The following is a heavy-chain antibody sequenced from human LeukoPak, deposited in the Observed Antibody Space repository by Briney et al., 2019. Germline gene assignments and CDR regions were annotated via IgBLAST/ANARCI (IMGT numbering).Heavy chain of an antibody. Sequence: SVKVSCKASGGTFSSYAISWVRQAPGQGLEWMGRIIPILGIANYAQKFQGRVTITADKSTSTAYIELSRLRSDDTAVYYCARGAFGGVRIPFDYWGQGTLVTVSS. J-gene: IGHJ4*02. CDR2: IIPILGIA. CDR3: ARGAFGGVRIPFDY. CDR1: GGTFSSYA. D-gene: IGHD3-16*01. V-gene: IGHV1-69*04.